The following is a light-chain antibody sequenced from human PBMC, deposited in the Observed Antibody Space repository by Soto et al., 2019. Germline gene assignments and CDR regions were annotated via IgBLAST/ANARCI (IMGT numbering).Light chain of an antibody. CDR2: STD. V-gene: IGLV1-44*01. CDR3: SSFTSRFTFNYV. J-gene: IGLJ1*01. CDR1: SSNIASRS. Sequence: QSVLTQPPSASATPGQRVTISCSGSSSNIASRSVYWYQQLPGTAPKLLMYSTDLRPSGVPDRFSGSKSGTTASLTISGLQAEDDADYYCSSFTSRFTFNYVFGTGTKVTVL.